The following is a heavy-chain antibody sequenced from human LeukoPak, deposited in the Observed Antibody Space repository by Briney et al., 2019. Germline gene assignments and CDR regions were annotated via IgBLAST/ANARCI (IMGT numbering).Heavy chain of an antibody. D-gene: IGHD3-9*01. CDR1: GFTFSTYA. Sequence: GGSLRLSCAAFGFTFSTYAIHWVRRPPGKGLEWVAVISYDGNTKYYADSVKGRFTISRDNSKNTLSLQMNSLRVEDTAVYYCAKQNTITRGPIDYWGQGTLVTVSS. CDR2: ISYDGNTK. V-gene: IGHV3-30*18. CDR3: AKQNTITRGPIDY. J-gene: IGHJ4*02.